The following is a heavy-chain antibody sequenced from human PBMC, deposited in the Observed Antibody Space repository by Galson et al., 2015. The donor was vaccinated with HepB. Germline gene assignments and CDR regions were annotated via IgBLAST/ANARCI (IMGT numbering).Heavy chain of an antibody. CDR1: GGTFSSNA. Sequence: KVSCKASGGTFSSNAISWVRQAPGQGLEWMGGIIPIFGTANYAQKFQGRVTITADESTSTAYMELSSLRSEDTAAYYCATSTYYDFWSGYYRQGAFDIWGQGTMVTVSS. J-gene: IGHJ3*02. D-gene: IGHD3-3*01. CDR2: IIPIFGTA. CDR3: ATSTYYDFWSGYYRQGAFDI. V-gene: IGHV1-69*01.